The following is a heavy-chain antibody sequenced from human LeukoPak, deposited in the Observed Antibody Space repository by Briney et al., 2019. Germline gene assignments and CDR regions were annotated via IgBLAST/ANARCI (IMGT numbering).Heavy chain of an antibody. J-gene: IGHJ4*02. V-gene: IGHV1-18*01. CDR1: GYTFTTYG. CDR3: ARSSVAVAGYFDY. CDR2: ISTYNGNT. Sequence: GASVRVSCKASGYTFTTYGLSWVRQAPGQGLEWMGWISTYNGNTNYAQKFQGRVTITADKSTSTAYMELSSLRSEYTAAYYCARSSVAVAGYFDYWGQGTLVTVSS. D-gene: IGHD6-19*01.